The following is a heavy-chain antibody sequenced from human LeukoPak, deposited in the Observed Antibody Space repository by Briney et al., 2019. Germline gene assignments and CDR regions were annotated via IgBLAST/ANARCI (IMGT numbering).Heavy chain of an antibody. V-gene: IGHV4-4*09. J-gene: IGHJ5*02. CDR3: ATSYDAKTAPYDL. D-gene: IGHD3-3*01. CDR1: GGSISSYC. Sequence: PSETLFLTCTASGGSISSYCWSWVRQPPGKGLEWIGYIYTSGRIDYNPSLKSRVTMSVDTSKNQLSMELRFLTAADTAVYYCATSYDAKTAPYDLWGQGTLVTVSS. CDR2: IYTSGRI.